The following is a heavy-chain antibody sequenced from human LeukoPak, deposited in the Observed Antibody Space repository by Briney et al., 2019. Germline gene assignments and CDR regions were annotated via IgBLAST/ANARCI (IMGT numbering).Heavy chain of an antibody. CDR3: ASEGEIGYGYFY. Sequence: GGSLRLSCAVSEFTFSAAWMSWVRQAPGKGLEWVGRIKSKADGGTTDYAAPVKGRFTISRDDSKNTLYLEMNSLKAEDTAVYYCASEGEIGYGYFYWGQGTLVSVSS. CDR2: IKSKADGGTT. J-gene: IGHJ4*02. V-gene: IGHV3-15*01. D-gene: IGHD5-18*01. CDR1: EFTFSAAW.